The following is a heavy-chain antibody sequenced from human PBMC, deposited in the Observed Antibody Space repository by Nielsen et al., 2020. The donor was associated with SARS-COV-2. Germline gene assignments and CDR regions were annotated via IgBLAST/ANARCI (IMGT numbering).Heavy chain of an antibody. Sequence: GESLKISCAASGFTFSGSAMHWVRQASGKGLEWVGRIRSKANSYATAYAASVKGRFTISRDDSKNTAYLQMNSLKTEDTAVYYCTTVRHSVAGRRSHLSFDPWGQGTLVTVSS. CDR3: TTVRHSVAGRRSHLSFDP. CDR2: IRSKANSYAT. D-gene: IGHD6-19*01. V-gene: IGHV3-73*01. J-gene: IGHJ5*02. CDR1: GFTFSGSA.